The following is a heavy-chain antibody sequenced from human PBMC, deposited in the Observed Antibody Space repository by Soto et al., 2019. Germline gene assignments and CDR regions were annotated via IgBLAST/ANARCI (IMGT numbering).Heavy chain of an antibody. J-gene: IGHJ4*02. CDR3: ARVKTYGYTYGYVDY. D-gene: IGHD5-18*01. Sequence: SETLSLTCTVSGGSISSSDYYWSWIRQPPGKGLEWIGHIYYRGSTHYNPSLKSRNTISLDTSKNQFSLKLSSVTAADTAMYYCARVKTYGYTYGYVDYWGQGTLVTVSS. CDR2: IYYRGST. V-gene: IGHV4-30-4*01. CDR1: GGSISSSDYY.